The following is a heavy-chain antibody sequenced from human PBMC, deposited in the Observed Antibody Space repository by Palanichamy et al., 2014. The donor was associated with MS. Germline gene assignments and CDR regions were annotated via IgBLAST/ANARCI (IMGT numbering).Heavy chain of an antibody. D-gene: IGHD5-18*01. Sequence: QVQLQPRGAGLLKPSETLSLTCDICGGSFSDNYWSWIRQPPGKGLEWIGEIDHRGSTNYNPSLKSRVTISIDTSKNQLSLKVISVTAADTAVYYCPRPFRGYNYASTFDSWGQGTLVTVAS. J-gene: IGHJ4*02. CDR3: PRPFRGYNYASTFDS. V-gene: IGHV4-34*02. CDR2: IDHRGST. CDR1: GGSFSDNY.